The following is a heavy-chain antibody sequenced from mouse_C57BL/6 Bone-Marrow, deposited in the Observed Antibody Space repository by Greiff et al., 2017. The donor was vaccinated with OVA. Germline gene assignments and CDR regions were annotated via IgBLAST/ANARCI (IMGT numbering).Heavy chain of an antibody. CDR2: IYIGNGYT. J-gene: IGHJ2*01. Sequence: EVQLQQSGAELVRPGSSVKMSCKTSGYTFTSYGITWVKQRPGQGLEWIGYIYIGNGYTEYTEKFKGKATLTSDTASSTAYMQLRRRTSEQAAIYFCARREDLTGTAHFDYWGQGTTLTVSS. D-gene: IGHD4-1*01. CDR1: GYTFTSYG. CDR3: ARREDLTGTAHFDY. V-gene: IGHV1-58*01.